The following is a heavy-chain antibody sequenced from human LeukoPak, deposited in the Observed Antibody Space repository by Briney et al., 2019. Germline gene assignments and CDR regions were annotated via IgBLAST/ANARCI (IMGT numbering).Heavy chain of an antibody. J-gene: IGHJ4*02. CDR3: AKSHFWTGYPSDY. Sequence: PSETRSLTCTVSGGPISNHYWNWIRQPPGKGLEWIGHVYNSGSTNYNPSLKSRVTISVDTSKNQFSLKLSSVTAADTAVYYCAKSHFWTGYPSDYWGQGTLVTVSS. V-gene: IGHV4-59*11. CDR1: GGPISNHY. CDR2: VYNSGST. D-gene: IGHD3/OR15-3a*01.